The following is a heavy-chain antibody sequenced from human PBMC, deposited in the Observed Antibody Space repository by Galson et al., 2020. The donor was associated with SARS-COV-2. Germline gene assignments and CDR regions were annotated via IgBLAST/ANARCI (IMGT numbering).Heavy chain of an antibody. CDR3: ARQIPYCGGDCYSPLDC. J-gene: IGHJ4*02. CDR2: IHGSGANT. D-gene: IGHD2-21*02. CDR1: GFTFRNFA. Sequence: GESLKISCAASGFTFRNFAMTWVRQAPGKGLEWVSAIHGSGANTYYADSVRGRFTISRDKSQNTLYLQLNRLRAEDTALYYCARQIPYCGGDCYSPLDCWGQGTLVTVS. V-gene: IGHV3-23*01.